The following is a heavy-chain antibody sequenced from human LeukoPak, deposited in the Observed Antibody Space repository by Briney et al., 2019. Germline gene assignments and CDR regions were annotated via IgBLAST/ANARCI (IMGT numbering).Heavy chain of an antibody. D-gene: IGHD6-19*01. Sequence: GGSLRLSCAASGSTFSSYGMHWVRQAPGKGLEWVAVISYDGSNKYFADSVKGRFTISRDNSKNTLYLQMNSLRAEDTAVYYCAKDPQEGIAVAGTENWFDPWGQGTLVTVSS. J-gene: IGHJ5*02. CDR2: ISYDGSNK. CDR3: AKDPQEGIAVAGTENWFDP. V-gene: IGHV3-30*18. CDR1: GSTFSSYG.